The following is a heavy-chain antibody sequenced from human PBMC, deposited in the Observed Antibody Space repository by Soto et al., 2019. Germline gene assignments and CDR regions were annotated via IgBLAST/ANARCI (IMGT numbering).Heavy chain of an antibody. CDR2: VNSDGTSI. J-gene: IGHJ6*02. CDR3: AREVAPAATPPSSVMDV. V-gene: IGHV3-74*01. CDR1: GFTISGLW. D-gene: IGHD2-2*01. Sequence: PGGSLRLSCAASGFTISGLWMHWVRRAPGKGLVWVSRVNSDGTSISYADSVKGRFTISRDNARNTLYLQMNSLRDEDTAVYYCAREVAPAATPPSSVMDVWGQGSRVTVSS.